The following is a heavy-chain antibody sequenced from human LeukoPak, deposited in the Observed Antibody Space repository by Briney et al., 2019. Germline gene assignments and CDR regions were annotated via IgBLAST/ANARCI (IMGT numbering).Heavy chain of an antibody. CDR1: GGSISSSSYY. V-gene: IGHV4-39*01. CDR3: ARGDWSGYYIRYYYYMDV. Sequence: KPSETLSLTCTVSGGSISSSSYYWGWIRQPPGKGLEWIGSIYYSGSTYYNPSLKSRVTISVDTSKNQFSLKLSSVTAADTAVYYCARGDWSGYYIRYYYYMDVWGKGTTVTVSS. J-gene: IGHJ6*03. D-gene: IGHD3-3*01. CDR2: IYYSGST.